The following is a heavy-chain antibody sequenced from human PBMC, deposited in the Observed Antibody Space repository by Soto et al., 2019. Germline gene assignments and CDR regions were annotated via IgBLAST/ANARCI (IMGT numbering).Heavy chain of an antibody. CDR3: AREKSDLELFKWLDP. D-gene: IGHD1-7*01. CDR2: IDPRDSYT. J-gene: IGHJ5*02. Sequence: DVQLAQSGAEVKKPGESLRITCEASGYSFTTYWISWVRQMPGKGLEWMGAIDPRDSYTKYSPSFQGHVTISVDKSISTAYLQWNSLKASDTAIYYCAREKSDLELFKWLDPWGQGTLVTVSS. V-gene: IGHV5-10-1*03. CDR1: GYSFTTYW.